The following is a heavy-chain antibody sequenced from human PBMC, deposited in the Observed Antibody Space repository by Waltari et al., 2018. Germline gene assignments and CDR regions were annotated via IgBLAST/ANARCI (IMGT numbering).Heavy chain of an antibody. CDR1: GYTFSSQW. CDR2: IYPCDADT. CDR3: ARRGRGEEGRWFDP. Sequence: EVQLEQSGAEVKEPGESLKISCKGSGYTFSSQWIAWVRQMPGQGLEWMGIIYPCDADTRYSPSFQGQVTIAADKSISTAYLQWRSLKASVTGIYYCARRGRGEEGRWFDPWGQGTMVTVSS. D-gene: IGHD2-15*01. V-gene: IGHV5-51*01. J-gene: IGHJ5*02.